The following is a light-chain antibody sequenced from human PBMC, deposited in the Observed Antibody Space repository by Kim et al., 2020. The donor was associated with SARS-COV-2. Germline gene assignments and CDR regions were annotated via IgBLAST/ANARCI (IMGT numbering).Light chain of an antibody. V-gene: IGLV1-44*01. J-gene: IGLJ3*02. CDR2: RND. Sequence: ELTQPPSASGTPGQRVTISCSGVRSNVGRNYVYWFQYLPGAAPKVLIERNDQRPSGVPARFSGSKSGTSASLAINGLQPEDDADYYCETWDDSLNGPVFGGGTQLTVL. CDR3: ETWDDSLNGPV. CDR1: RSNVGRNY.